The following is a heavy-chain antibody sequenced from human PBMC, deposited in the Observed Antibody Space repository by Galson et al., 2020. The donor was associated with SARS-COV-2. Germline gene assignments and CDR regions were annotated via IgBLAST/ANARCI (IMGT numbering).Heavy chain of an antibody. CDR1: GFPFTYYA. V-gene: IGHV3-23*01. J-gene: IGHJ4*02. CDR2: IRPNGLRT. Sequence: GGSLRLSCAASGFPFTYYAMTWVRQAPGKGLEWVASIRPNGLRTHYTDSVRGRFTISRDNSMNILYLQMSSLRPDDTALYYGAKDAEPAKGPSGYYFGSWGQGALVTVS. CDR3: AKDAEPAKGPSGYYFGS. D-gene: IGHD6-25*01.